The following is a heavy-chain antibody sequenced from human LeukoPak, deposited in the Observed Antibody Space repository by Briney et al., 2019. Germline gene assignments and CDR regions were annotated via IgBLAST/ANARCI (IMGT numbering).Heavy chain of an antibody. CDR2: IYYNVST. CDR3: ARRDAFDL. Sequence: SETLSLTCTVSGGSINSYYWSWIRQPPGKGLEWIGYIYYNVSTNYNPSLKSRVTISVDTSKNQFSLKLRSVTAADTAVYYCARRDAFDLWGQGTMVPVSS. CDR1: GGSINSYY. V-gene: IGHV4-59*01. J-gene: IGHJ3*01.